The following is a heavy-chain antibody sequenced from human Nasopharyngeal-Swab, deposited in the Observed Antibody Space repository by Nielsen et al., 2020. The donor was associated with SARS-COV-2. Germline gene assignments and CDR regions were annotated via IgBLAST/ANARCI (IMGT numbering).Heavy chain of an antibody. V-gene: IGHV1-69*13. J-gene: IGHJ5*02. CDR1: GGTFSSYA. CDR2: IIPIFGTA. Sequence: SVKVSCKASGGTFSSYAISWVRQAPGQGLEWMGGIIPIFGTANYAQKFQGRVTITADESTSTAYMELSSLRSEDTAVYYCASEYCSSTSCYPWGQGTPVTVSS. CDR3: ASEYCSSTSCYP. D-gene: IGHD2-2*01.